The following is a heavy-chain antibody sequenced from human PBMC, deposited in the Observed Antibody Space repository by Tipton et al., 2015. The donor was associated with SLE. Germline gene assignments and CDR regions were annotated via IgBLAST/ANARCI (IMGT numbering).Heavy chain of an antibody. CDR2: IYTSGST. CDR3: ATYASQHYFDF. CDR1: GGSINSSSYY. D-gene: IGHD2-2*01. V-gene: IGHV4-61*02. Sequence: LRLSCTVSGGSINSSSYYWSWIRQPAGKGLEWIGRIYTSGSTNYNPSLKSRVTISVDTSKNQFSLKVTSVTAADTAVYYCATYASQHYFDFWGQGILVTVSS. J-gene: IGHJ4*02.